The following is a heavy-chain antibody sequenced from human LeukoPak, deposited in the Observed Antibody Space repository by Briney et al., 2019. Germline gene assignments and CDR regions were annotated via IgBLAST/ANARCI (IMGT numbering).Heavy chain of an antibody. V-gene: IGHV3-23*01. J-gene: IGHJ4*02. D-gene: IGHD3-10*01. CDR3: AKALGSGSYRPFDY. Sequence: GGSLRLSCAASGFTFSSYAMSWVRQAPGKGLEWVSAISGSGGSTYYADSVKGRFTISRDNAKNSLYLQMNSLRAEDTALYYCAKALGSGSYRPFDYWGQGTQVTVSS. CDR1: GFTFSSYA. CDR2: ISGSGGST.